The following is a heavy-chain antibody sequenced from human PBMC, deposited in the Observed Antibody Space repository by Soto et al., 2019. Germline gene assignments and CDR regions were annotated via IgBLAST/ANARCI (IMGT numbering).Heavy chain of an antibody. D-gene: IGHD3-10*01. V-gene: IGHV4-30-2*01. CDR2: IYHSGST. CDR1: GGSISSGGYS. CDR3: ARVSSSQLLLFGEFPPARFDY. Sequence: SETLSLTCAVSGGSISSGGYSWSWIRQPPGKGLEWIGYIYHSGSTYYNPSLKSRVTISVDRSKNQFSLKLSSVTAADTAVYYCARVSSSQLLLFGEFPPARFDYWGQGTLVTVSS. J-gene: IGHJ4*02.